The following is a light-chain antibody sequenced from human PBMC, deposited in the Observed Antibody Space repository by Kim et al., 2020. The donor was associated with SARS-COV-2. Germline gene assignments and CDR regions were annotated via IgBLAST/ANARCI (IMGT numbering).Light chain of an antibody. J-gene: IGLJ2*01. V-gene: IGLV3-19*01. CDR1: TLRQYY. Sequence: SSELTQDPAVSVALGQTVRITCQGDTLRQYYATWYQQKARQAPVLVFYAKDKRPSGVPDRFSGSTSGNTASLTITGVQAADEADYYCKSRDSRGNVVFGGGTKVTVL. CDR2: AKD. CDR3: KSRDSRGNVV.